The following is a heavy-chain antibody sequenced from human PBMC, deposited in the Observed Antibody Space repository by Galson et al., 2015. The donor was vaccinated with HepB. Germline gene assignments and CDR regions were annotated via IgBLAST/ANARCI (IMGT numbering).Heavy chain of an antibody. D-gene: IGHD3-9*01. CDR2: IKSKTDGGTT. Sequence: SLRLSCAASGFTFSNAWMNWVRQAPGKGLEWVGRIKSKTDGGTTDYAAPVKGRFTISRDDSKNTLYLQMNSLKTENTAVYYCTPAGRYFDWLLYDGDGSLDYWGQGTLVTVSS. J-gene: IGHJ4*02. CDR3: TPAGRYFDWLLYDGDGSLDY. CDR1: GFTFSNAW. V-gene: IGHV3-15*07.